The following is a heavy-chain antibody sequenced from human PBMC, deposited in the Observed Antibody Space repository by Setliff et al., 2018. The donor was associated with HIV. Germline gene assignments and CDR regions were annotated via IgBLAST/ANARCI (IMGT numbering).Heavy chain of an antibody. CDR1: GYTFTSYC. CDR2: ISAYNGNT. D-gene: IGHD5-18*01. Sequence: GASVKVSCKASGYTFTSYCLSWVRQAPGQGLEWVGWISAYNGNTNYAQKLQGRVTFTTDTSTSTAYMELRSLRSDDTAVYYCARGGGGFRGGYTLYYYYMDVWGKGTTVTVSS. V-gene: IGHV1-18*01. CDR3: ARGGGGFRGGYTLYYYYMDV. J-gene: IGHJ6*03.